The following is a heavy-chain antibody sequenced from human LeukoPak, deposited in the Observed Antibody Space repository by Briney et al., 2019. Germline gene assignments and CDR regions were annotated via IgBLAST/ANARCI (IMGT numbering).Heavy chain of an antibody. CDR2: ISAYNGNT. D-gene: IGHD2-2*01. J-gene: IGHJ5*02. CDR3: ARVDIVVVPAAPKRLNWFDP. V-gene: IGHV1-18*01. Sequence: ASVKVSCKASGYTFTSYGISWVRQAPGQGLEWMGWISAYNGNTNYAQKLQGRVTMTTDTSTSTVYMELRSLRSDDTAVYYCARVDIVVVPAAPKRLNWFDPWGQGTLVTVSS. CDR1: GYTFTSYG.